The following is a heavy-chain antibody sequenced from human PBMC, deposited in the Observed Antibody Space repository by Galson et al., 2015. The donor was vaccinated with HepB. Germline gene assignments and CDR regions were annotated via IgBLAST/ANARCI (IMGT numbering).Heavy chain of an antibody. V-gene: IGHV3-73*01. CDR2: IRSKANSYAT. J-gene: IGHJ4*02. CDR1: GFTFSGSA. Sequence: SLRLSCAASGFTFSGSAMHWVRQASGKGLEWVGRIRSKANSYATAYAASVKGRFTIPRDDSKNTAYLQMNSLKTEDTAVYYCTASLDSSGYYDVGYWGQGTLVTVSS. D-gene: IGHD3-22*01. CDR3: TASLDSSGYYDVGY.